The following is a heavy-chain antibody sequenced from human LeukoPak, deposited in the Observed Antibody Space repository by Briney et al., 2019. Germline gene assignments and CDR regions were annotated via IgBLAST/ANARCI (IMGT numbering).Heavy chain of an antibody. V-gene: IGHV4-39*07. CDR2: VYYSGSA. Sequence: PSETLSLTCTVSGGSISSSSDYWGWIRQPPGKGLEWIGSVYYSGSAYYNPSLKSRVTISVDTSKNQFSLELSSVTAADTAVYYCARDPSGGDRPEDWFDPWGQGTLVTVSS. CDR3: ARDPSGGDRPEDWFDP. CDR1: GGSISSSSDY. J-gene: IGHJ5*02.